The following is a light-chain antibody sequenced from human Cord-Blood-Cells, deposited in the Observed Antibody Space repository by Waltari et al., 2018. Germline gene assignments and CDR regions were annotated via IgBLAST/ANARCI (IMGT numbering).Light chain of an antibody. CDR3: CSYAGSSTFVV. V-gene: IGLV2-23*03. CDR1: SSDVGSSNL. CDR2: EGS. Sequence: QSALTQPASVSGSPGQSITIPCPGTSSDVGSSNLFSWYQQHPGKAPKLMIYEGSKRPSGVSNRFSGSKSGNTASLTISGLQAEDEADYYCCSYAGSSTFVVFGGGTKLTVL. J-gene: IGLJ2*01.